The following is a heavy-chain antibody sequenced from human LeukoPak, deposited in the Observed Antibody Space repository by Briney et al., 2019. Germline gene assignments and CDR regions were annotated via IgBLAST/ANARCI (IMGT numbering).Heavy chain of an antibody. CDR2: MYPGDSQI. D-gene: IGHD2-2*01. CDR3: ARSYLFACDI. Sequence: GESPQISCKGSGYSFTTYWIGWVRQMPGKGLEWMGIMYPGDSQIRYNPSFQGQVTISVDKSISTAYLQWNSLKASDTAMYYCARSYLFACDIWGQGTMVTVSS. J-gene: IGHJ3*02. V-gene: IGHV5-51*01. CDR1: GYSFTTYW.